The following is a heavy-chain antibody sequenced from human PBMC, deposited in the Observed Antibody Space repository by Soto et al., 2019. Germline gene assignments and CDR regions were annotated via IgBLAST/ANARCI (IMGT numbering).Heavy chain of an antibody. J-gene: IGHJ4*02. CDR2: INTGKGDT. Sequence: QVQLVQSGAEVKKPGASVKVSCKASGYTFTSYAMHWVREAPGQRLEWMGWINTGKGDTKYSQKFQGRVTITRDTSASTAYMELSSMRSEDTAVYYCAKEGDYTWGSFRRDLDYWGQGTLVTVSS. V-gene: IGHV1-3*04. CDR3: AKEGDYTWGSFRRDLDY. D-gene: IGHD3-16*02. CDR1: GYTFTSYA.